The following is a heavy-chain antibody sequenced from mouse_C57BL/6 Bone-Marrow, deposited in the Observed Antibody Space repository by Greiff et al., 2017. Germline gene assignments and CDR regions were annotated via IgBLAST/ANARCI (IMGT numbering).Heavy chain of an antibody. CDR3: ARLYDYRRGAMDD. D-gene: IGHD2-4*01. J-gene: IGHJ4*01. CDR2: IHPNSGST. Sequence: QVQLQQPGAELVKPGASVKLSCKASGYTFTSYWLHWVKQRPGQGLEWIGMIHPNSGSTNYNEKFKSKATLTVDKSSSTAYMQLSSLTSEDSAVYYCARLYDYRRGAMDDWGQGTSVTVAS. CDR1: GYTFTSYW. V-gene: IGHV1-64*01.